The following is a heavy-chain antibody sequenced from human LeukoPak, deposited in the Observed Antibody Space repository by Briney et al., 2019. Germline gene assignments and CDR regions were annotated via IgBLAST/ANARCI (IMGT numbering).Heavy chain of an antibody. CDR3: ARGGRVGELSLYYFDY. CDR1: GDSFRSYA. CDR2: IIPIFGSS. Sequence: SVKVSCKASGDSFRSYAVSWVRQAPGQGLEWMGGIIPIFGSSNYAQKFQGRVTITADDSTSTAYMELRSLRSEDTAVYYCARGGRVGELSLYYFDYWGQGTLVTVSS. J-gene: IGHJ4*02. V-gene: IGHV1-69*13. D-gene: IGHD3-16*02.